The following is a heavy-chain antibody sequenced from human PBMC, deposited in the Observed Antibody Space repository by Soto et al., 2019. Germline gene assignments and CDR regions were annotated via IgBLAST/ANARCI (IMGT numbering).Heavy chain of an antibody. J-gene: IGHJ6*02. CDR2: IYPGDSDT. D-gene: IGHD3-16*02. V-gene: IGHV5-51*01. CDR1: GYTFTNYW. CDR3: ARVSAGLDV. Sequence: EVQLVQSGAEVKKPGESLKISCKGSGYTFTNYWIGWVRQMPGEGPEWMGIIYPGDSDTRHNPSFQGQVTISVDKSINTAYLQWSSLKASDTGMYYCARVSAGLDVWGQGTTVTVSS.